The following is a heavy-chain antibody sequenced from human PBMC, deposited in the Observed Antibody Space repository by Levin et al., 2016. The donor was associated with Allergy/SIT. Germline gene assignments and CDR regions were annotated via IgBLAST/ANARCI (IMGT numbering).Heavy chain of an antibody. J-gene: IGHJ4*02. CDR1: GFTFSSYW. D-gene: IGHD4-17*01. Sequence: GESLKISCAASGFTFSSYWMSWVRQAPGKGLEWVANIKQDGSEKYYVDSVKGRFTISRDNAKNSLYLQMNSLRAEDTAVYYCARVIFTVTPDYWGQGTLVTVSS. V-gene: IGHV3-7*01. CDR2: IKQDGSEK. CDR3: ARVIFTVTPDY.